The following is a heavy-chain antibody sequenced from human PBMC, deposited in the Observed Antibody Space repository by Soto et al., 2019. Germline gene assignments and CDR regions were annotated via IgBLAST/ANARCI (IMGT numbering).Heavy chain of an antibody. Sequence: PSETLSLTCTVSGGSISSYFWTWIRQSPGKGLQWIGYVHYSVNTNYNPSLKSRVTMSVDTSKNQFSLRLTSVTAADTAVYYCARMNQLAPKRNAFDIWGQGTMVTVSS. V-gene: IGHV4-59*01. CDR2: VHYSVNT. CDR3: ARMNQLAPKRNAFDI. J-gene: IGHJ3*02. D-gene: IGHD1-1*01. CDR1: GGSISSYF.